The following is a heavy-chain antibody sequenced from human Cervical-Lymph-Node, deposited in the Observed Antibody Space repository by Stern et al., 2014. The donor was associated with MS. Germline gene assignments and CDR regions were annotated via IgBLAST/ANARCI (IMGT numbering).Heavy chain of an antibody. CDR1: SYTFSSYG. D-gene: IGHD3-9*01. V-gene: IGHV1-18*04. CDR2: ISGYDGDT. J-gene: IGHJ6*02. CDR3: ARAYFDSYGLDV. Sequence: VQLVEYGADVKKPGASVKVSCKASSYTFSSYGIAWVRQAPGQGLEWMGWISGYDGDTNYAPKLQGRVTLTTDPSTRTAYMEIRSLRFDDTAVYYCARAYFDSYGLDVWGQGTTVTVSS.